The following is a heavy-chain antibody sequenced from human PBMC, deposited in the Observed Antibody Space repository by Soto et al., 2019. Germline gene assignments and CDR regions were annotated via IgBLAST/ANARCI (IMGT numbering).Heavy chain of an antibody. CDR2: ITYDGSNK. CDR1: GFTFSSYG. J-gene: IGHJ2*01. CDR3: AKDGEVRGVISWYFDL. Sequence: QVQLVESGGGVVQPGRSLRLSCAASGFTFSSYGMHWVRQAPGKGLEWVAVITYDGSNKYYADSVKGRFTISRDNAKNKLYQQMNSLRAEDTAVYYCAKDGEVRGVISWYFDLWGRGTLVTVSS. V-gene: IGHV3-30*18. D-gene: IGHD3-10*01.